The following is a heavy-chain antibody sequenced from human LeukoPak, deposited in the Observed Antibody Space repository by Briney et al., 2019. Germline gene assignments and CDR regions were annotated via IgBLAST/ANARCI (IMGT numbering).Heavy chain of an antibody. CDR1: GFSLRTSGMC. D-gene: IGHD3-22*01. Sequence: SGPALVKPTQTLTLTCTFSGFSLRTSGMCVSWIRQPPGKALEWLARIDWDDDKYYGTSLKTRLTISKDTSKIQVVLTMTNMDPVDTATYYCARIAAVVVTGAFDYWGQGTLVTVSS. CDR2: IDWDDDK. CDR3: ARIAAVVVTGAFDY. V-gene: IGHV2-70*11. J-gene: IGHJ4*02.